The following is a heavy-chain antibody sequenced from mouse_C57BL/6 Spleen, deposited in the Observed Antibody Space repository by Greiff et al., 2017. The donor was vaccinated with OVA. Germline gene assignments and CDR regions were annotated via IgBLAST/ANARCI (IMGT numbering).Heavy chain of an antibody. V-gene: IGHV8-12*01. Sequence: QVTLKESGPGILQSSQTLSLTCSFSGFSLSTSGMGVSWIRQPSGKGLEWLAHIYWDDDKRYNPSLKSRLTISKDTSRNQVFLKITSVDTADTATYYCARRAQLGRYFDVWGTGTTVTVSS. CDR2: IYWDDDK. J-gene: IGHJ1*03. CDR1: GFSLSTSGMG. D-gene: IGHD4-1*02. CDR3: ARRAQLGRYFDV.